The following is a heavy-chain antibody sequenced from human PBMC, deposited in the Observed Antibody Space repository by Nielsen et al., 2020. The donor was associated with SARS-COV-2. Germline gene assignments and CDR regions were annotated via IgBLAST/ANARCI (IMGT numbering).Heavy chain of an antibody. D-gene: IGHD2-2*01. V-gene: IGHV4-34*01. CDR1: GGSISSYY. CDR2: INHSGST. CDR3: ARGIVVVPAAQTNYYYYGMDV. J-gene: IGHJ6*02. Sequence: SETLSLTCTVSGGSISSYYWSWIRQPPGKGLEWIGEINHSGSTNYNPSLKSRVTISVDTSKNQFSLKLSSVTAADTAVYYCARGIVVVPAAQTNYYYYGMDVWGQGTTVTVSS.